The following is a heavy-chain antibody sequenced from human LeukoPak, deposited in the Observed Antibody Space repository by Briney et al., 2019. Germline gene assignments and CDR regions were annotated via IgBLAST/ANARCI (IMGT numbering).Heavy chain of an antibody. J-gene: IGHJ4*02. D-gene: IGHD3-22*01. CDR1: GFTFSSYS. CDR2: ISSSSSYI. CDR3: ARDIPYYYDSSGYYAPVD. V-gene: IGHV3-21*01. Sequence: GGSLRLSCAASGFTFSSYSMNWVRQAPGKGLEWVSSISSSSSYIYYADSVKGRFTISRDNAKNSLYLQMNSLRAGDTAVYYCARDIPYYYDSSGYYAPVDWGQGTLVTVSS.